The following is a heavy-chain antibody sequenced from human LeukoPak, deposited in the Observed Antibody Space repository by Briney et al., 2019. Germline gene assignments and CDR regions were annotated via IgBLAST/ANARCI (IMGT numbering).Heavy chain of an antibody. Sequence: SGPTLVKPTQTLTLTCTFSGLSLSTSGVGVGWIRQPPGKALEWLALIYWNDDKRYSPSLKSRLTITKDTSKNQVVLTMTNMDPVDTATYYCARSMVRGVLYYFDYWGQGTLVTVSS. CDR1: GLSLSTSGVG. D-gene: IGHD3-10*01. J-gene: IGHJ4*02. CDR2: IYWNDDK. CDR3: ARSMVRGVLYYFDY. V-gene: IGHV2-5*01.